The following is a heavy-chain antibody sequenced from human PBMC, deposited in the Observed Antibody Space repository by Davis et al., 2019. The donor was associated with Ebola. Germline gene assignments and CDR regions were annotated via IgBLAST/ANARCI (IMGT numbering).Heavy chain of an antibody. D-gene: IGHD6-25*01. CDR1: GYTFTGYY. J-gene: IGHJ6*02. V-gene: IGHV1-46*01. Sequence: ASVKVSCKASGYTFTGYYMHWVRQAPGQGLEWMGIINPSGGSTSYAQKFQGRVTMTRDTSISTAYMELSSLRSEDTAVYYCAREYSANGMDVWGQGTTVTVSS. CDR2: INPSGGST. CDR3: AREYSANGMDV.